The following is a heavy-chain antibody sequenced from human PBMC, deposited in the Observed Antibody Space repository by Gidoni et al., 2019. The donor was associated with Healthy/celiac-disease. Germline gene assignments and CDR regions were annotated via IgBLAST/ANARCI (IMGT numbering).Heavy chain of an antibody. Sequence: QLQLQESGPGLVKPSETLSLTCTASGGSISSSSYYWGWIRQPPGKGLEWIGSIYYSGSTYYNPSLKSRVTISVDTSKNQFSLKLSSVTAADTAVYYCARQLWFGELLGDYWGQGTLVTVSS. CDR1: GGSISSSSYY. V-gene: IGHV4-39*01. CDR3: ARQLWFGELLGDY. J-gene: IGHJ4*02. CDR2: IYYSGST. D-gene: IGHD3-10*01.